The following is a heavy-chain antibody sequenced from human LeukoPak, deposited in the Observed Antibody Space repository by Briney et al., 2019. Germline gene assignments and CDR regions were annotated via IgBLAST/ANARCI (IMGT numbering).Heavy chain of an antibody. D-gene: IGHD2-15*01. Sequence: ASVKVSCKASGYTFTSYGTSWVPQAPGQGLEWMGWINTNTGNPTYAQGFTGRVVLSLDTTVRTPYLQISSLKAEDTAVYYCARGGLPTFYYYMDVWGKGTTVTVSS. CDR1: GYTFTSYG. CDR3: ARGGLPTFYYYMDV. J-gene: IGHJ6*03. V-gene: IGHV7-4-1*02. CDR2: INTNTGNP.